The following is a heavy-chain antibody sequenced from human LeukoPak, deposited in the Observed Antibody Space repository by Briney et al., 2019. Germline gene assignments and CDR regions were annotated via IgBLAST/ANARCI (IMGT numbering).Heavy chain of an antibody. CDR3: ARRGIETAQGDLYFDY. D-gene: IGHD5-24*01. CDR1: GGSISSYY. J-gene: IGHJ4*02. Sequence: SETLSLTCTVSGGSISSYYWSWIRQPPGKGLEWIGYIYYGGSTNYNPSLKSRVTISVDTSKNQFSLKPSSVTAADTAVYYCARRGIETAQGDLYFDYWGQGTLVTVSS. V-gene: IGHV4-59*08. CDR2: IYYGGST.